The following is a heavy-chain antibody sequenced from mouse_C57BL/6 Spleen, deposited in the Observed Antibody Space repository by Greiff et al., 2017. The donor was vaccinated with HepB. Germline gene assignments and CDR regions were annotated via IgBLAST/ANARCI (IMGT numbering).Heavy chain of an antibody. D-gene: IGHD3-2*02. CDR2: ISDGGSYT. CDR1: GFTFSSYA. J-gene: IGHJ2*01. Sequence: EVQWVESGGGLVKPGGSLKLSCAASGFTFSSYAMSWVRQTPEKRLEWVATISDGGSYTYYPDNVKGRFTISRDNAKNNLYLQMSHLKSEDTAMYYCARGDSSGYNYWGQGTTLTVSS. CDR3: ARGDSSGYNY. V-gene: IGHV5-4*01.